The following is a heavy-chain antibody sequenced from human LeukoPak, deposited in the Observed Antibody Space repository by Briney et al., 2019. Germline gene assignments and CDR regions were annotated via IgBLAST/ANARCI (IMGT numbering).Heavy chain of an antibody. D-gene: IGHD1-26*01. Sequence: SQTLSLTCTVSGGSISSGGYYWSWIRQHPGKGLEWIGYIYYSGSTYYNPSLKSRVTISVDTSKNQFSLKLSSVTAADTAVYYCARKYSGNYYVYAFDIWGQGTMVTVSS. CDR2: IYYSGST. V-gene: IGHV4-31*03. CDR3: ARKYSGNYYVYAFDI. J-gene: IGHJ3*02. CDR1: GGSISSGGYY.